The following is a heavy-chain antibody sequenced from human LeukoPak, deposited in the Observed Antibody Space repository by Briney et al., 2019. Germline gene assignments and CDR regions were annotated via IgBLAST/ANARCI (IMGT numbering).Heavy chain of an antibody. CDR1: GGSISSGTYS. V-gene: IGHV4-30-2*01. J-gene: IGHJ4*02. CDR2: IYRGGNT. CDR3: ARAYGDYAPLDY. D-gene: IGHD4-17*01. Sequence: NPSETLSLTCAVSGGSISSGTYSWSWIRQPPGKGLEWVAYIYRGGNTYYHPSLKSRVTISLDESKNQFSLKLRSVTAADTAVYYCARAYGDYAPLDYWGQGTLVTVSS.